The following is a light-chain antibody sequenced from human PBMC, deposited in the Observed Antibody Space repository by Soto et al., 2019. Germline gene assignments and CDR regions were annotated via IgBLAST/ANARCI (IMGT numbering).Light chain of an antibody. Sequence: DIQMTQSPSALSASVGGKITITCRANQSISSWLAWYQQQPGKAPSLLIYRASTLESGVPSRVSGSGSGTEFSLTISGLQPDDFATYYCQQYKTYSFGGGTKVEIK. CDR2: RAS. V-gene: IGKV1-5*03. CDR1: QSISSW. CDR3: QQYKTYS. J-gene: IGKJ4*01.